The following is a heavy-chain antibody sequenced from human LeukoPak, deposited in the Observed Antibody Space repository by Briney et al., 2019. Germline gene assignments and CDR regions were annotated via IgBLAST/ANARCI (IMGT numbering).Heavy chain of an antibody. CDR1: GFTFSSYA. J-gene: IGHJ4*02. D-gene: IGHD6-13*01. V-gene: IGHV3-23*01. CDR2: ISGSGGST. CDR3: ALTNRYIAAAGTGDY. Sequence: GGSLRLSCAASGFTFSSYAMSWVRQAPGKGLERVSAISGSGGSTYYADSVKGRFTISRDNSKNTLYLQMNSLRAEDTAVYYCALTNRYIAAAGTGDYWGQGTLVTVSS.